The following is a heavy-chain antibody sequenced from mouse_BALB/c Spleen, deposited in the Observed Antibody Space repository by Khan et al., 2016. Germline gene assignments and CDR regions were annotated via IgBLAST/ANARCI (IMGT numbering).Heavy chain of an antibody. CDR3: ALCHYDGYYPLYS. CDR1: GYSFTGYY. CDR2: ISCDNGAA. J-gene: IGHJ4*01. V-gene: IGHV1S34*01. D-gene: IGHD1-2*01. Sequence: LVKTGASVKISCKASGYSFTGYYMHWVKQSHGKSLEWVGYISCDNGAANYNQKFKGKAKLTVDTSASTAYMQFNSLTAEDSAVYYCALCHYDGYYPLYSFGPSTSVAVPS.